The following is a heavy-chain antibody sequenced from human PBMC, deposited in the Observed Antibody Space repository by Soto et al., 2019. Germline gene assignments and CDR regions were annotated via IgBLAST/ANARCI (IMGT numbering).Heavy chain of an antibody. CDR3: ARAEHEHTYYYYGMDV. V-gene: IGHV1-69*06. J-gene: IGHJ6*02. Sequence: SVKVSCKASGGTFSSYAISWVRQAPGQGLEWMGGIIPIFGTANYAQKFQGRVTITADKSTSTAYMELSSLRSEDTAVYYCARAEHEHTYYYYGMDVWGQGTTVTVSS. CDR2: IIPIFGTA. CDR1: GGTFSSYA.